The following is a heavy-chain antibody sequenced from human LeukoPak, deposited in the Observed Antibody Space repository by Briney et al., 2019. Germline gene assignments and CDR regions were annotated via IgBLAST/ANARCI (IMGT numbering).Heavy chain of an antibody. CDR2: INPTNGNT. V-gene: IGHV1-18*01. CDR1: GYTFNYG. Sequence: ASVKVSCKGSGYTFNYGVGWVRQAPGQGLEWMGWINPTNGNTHYAQKLQGRVTMTTDTSTSTAYLELRSLRSDDTAVYYCARDGYFDYWGQGTLVTVSS. J-gene: IGHJ4*02. CDR3: ARDGYFDY.